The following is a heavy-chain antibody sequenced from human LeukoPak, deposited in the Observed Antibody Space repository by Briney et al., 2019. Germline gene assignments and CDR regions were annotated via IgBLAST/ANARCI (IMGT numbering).Heavy chain of an antibody. V-gene: IGHV4-59*01. J-gene: IGHJ3*02. CDR3: ARGGYYGSLDI. Sequence: SETLSLTCTVSGGSISSYYWSWIRQPPGKGLEWIGYIYYTGSTNYNPSLKSRFTISVDTSKNRFSLRLSSVTAADTAVYFCARGGYYGSLDIWGQRTMVTVSS. CDR2: IYYTGST. D-gene: IGHD3-10*01. CDR1: GGSISSYY.